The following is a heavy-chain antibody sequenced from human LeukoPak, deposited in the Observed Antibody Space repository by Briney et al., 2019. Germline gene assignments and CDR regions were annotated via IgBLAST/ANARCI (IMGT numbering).Heavy chain of an antibody. CDR1: GFTFSSYS. CDR3: ARAKYYYDSSGYYYNY. Sequence: GSLRLSCAASGFTFSSYSMNWVRQAPGKGLEWVSYISSSSSTIYYADSVKGRFTISRDNAKNSLYLQMNSLRAEDTAVYYCARAKYYYDSSGYYYNYWGQGTLVTVSS. CDR2: ISSSSSTI. D-gene: IGHD3-22*01. V-gene: IGHV3-48*01. J-gene: IGHJ4*02.